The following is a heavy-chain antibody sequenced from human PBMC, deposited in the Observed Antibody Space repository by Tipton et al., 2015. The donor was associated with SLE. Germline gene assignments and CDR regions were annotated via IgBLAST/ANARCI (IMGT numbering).Heavy chain of an antibody. J-gene: IGHJ4*02. D-gene: IGHD1-7*01. CDR2: INSDNGDT. Sequence: QLVQSGPEVKKPGASVKVSCKASGYTFTNHGINWVRQAPGQGLEWMGWINSDNGDTNYARKFRDRVTMTTDTLTSTAYMELRSLTSDDTAFYYCALDLITTACLAHWGQGTLVTVTS. CDR1: GYTFTNHG. V-gene: IGHV1-18*01. CDR3: ALDLITTACLAH.